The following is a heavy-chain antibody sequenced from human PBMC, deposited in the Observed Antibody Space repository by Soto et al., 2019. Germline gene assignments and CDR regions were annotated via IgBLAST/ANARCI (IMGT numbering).Heavy chain of an antibody. D-gene: IGHD1-26*01. CDR2: ISAYNGNT. V-gene: IGHV1-18*01. CDR1: GYTVTSYL. CDR3: AREWLEGSYANFDI. Sequence: QVQLEQSGAEVKKPGASMKVSCKASGYTVTSYLISWVRQAPGQWLEWMGWISAYNGNTNYAQKCQGRVTMTTDTSTTTADMELRSLRSDDTAVYYCAREWLEGSYANFDIWGQGTMVTVSS. J-gene: IGHJ3*02.